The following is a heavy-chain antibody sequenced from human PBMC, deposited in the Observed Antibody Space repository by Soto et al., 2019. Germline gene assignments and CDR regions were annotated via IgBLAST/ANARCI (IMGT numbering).Heavy chain of an antibody. CDR2: IYYSGST. Sequence: SETLSLTCTVAGGSISSYCWSWIRQPPGKGLEWIGYIYYSGSTNYNPSLKSRVTISVDTSKNQFSLKLSSVTAADTAVYYCAKQGPYYYSSVMAVWGKGTTVPVSS. J-gene: IGHJ6*04. CDR3: AKQGPYYYSSVMAV. CDR1: GGSISSYC. V-gene: IGHV4-59*08.